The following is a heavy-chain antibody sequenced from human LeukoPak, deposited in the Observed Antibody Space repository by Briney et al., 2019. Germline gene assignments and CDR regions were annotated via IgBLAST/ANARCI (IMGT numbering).Heavy chain of an antibody. V-gene: IGHV3-33*01. J-gene: IGHJ4*02. CDR2: IWYDGSNK. Sequence: GGSLRLSCAASGFTFSSYGMHWVRQAPGKGLEWVAVIWYDGSNKYYADSVKGRFTISRDNSKNTLYLQMNSLRAEDTAVYYCVREIPTLSDGSGSLDYWGQGTLVTVSS. CDR3: VREIPTLSDGSGSLDY. CDR1: GFTFSSYG. D-gene: IGHD3-10*01.